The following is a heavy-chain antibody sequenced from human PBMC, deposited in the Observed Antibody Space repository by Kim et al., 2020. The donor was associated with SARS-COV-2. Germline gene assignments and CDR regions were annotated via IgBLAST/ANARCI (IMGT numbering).Heavy chain of an antibody. J-gene: IGHJ3*02. V-gene: IGHV3-9*01. CDR2: ISWNSGSI. Sequence: GGSLRLSCAASGFTFDDYAMHWVRQAPGKGLEWVSGISWNSGSIGYADSVKGRFTISRDNAKNSLYLQMNSLRAEDTALYYCAKSRSGWNILDAFDIWGQGTMVTVSS. CDR3: AKSRSGWNILDAFDI. CDR1: GFTFDDYA. D-gene: IGHD6-19*01.